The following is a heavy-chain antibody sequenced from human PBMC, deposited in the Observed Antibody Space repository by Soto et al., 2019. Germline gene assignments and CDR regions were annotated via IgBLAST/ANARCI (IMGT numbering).Heavy chain of an antibody. V-gene: IGHV3-9*01. J-gene: IGHJ3*02. CDR2: ISWNSGSI. CDR1: GFTFDDYA. D-gene: IGHD6-19*01. CDR3: AKDQAAVAGWGAFDI. Sequence: EVQLVESGGGLVQPGRSLRLSCAASGFTFDDYAMHWVRQAPGKGLEWVSGISWNSGSIGYADSVKGRFTISRDNAKNSLYLQMNSLRAEDTALYYCAKDQAAVAGWGAFDIWGQETMVTVSS.